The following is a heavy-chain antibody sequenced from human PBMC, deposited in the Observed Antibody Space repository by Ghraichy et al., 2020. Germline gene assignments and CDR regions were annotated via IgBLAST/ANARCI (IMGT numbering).Heavy chain of an antibody. Sequence: GGSLRLSCAASGFTFSDYYMSWIRQTPGKGLEWISHISGSRSPIYYADSVRGRFTISRDNAKNSLYLQMNSLRDEDTALYYCARVTSATNGYDYWGQGTLVTVSS. CDR1: GFTFSDYY. CDR2: ISGSRSPI. V-gene: IGHV3-11*01. D-gene: IGHD4-17*01. CDR3: ARVTSATNGYDY. J-gene: IGHJ4*02.